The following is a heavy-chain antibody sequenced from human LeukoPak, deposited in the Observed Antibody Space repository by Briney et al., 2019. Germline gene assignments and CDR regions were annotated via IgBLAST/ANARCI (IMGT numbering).Heavy chain of an antibody. Sequence: GGSLRLSCAASGFTFTDYWMSWVRQAPGKGLEWVANIKQDGSKKSYVDSVKGRFTISRDNAKNSLYLQMNSLRAEDTAIYYCTRVGYIDEGIDYWGQGTLVTVSS. D-gene: IGHD5-24*01. CDR2: IKQDGSKK. CDR1: GFTFTDYW. V-gene: IGHV3-7*04. J-gene: IGHJ4*02. CDR3: TRVGYIDEGIDY.